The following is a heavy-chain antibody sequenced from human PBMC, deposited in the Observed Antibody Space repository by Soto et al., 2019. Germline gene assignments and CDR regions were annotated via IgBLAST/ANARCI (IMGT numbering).Heavy chain of an antibody. D-gene: IGHD2-15*01. CDR3: ARAYCSGGSCYSGFAY. J-gene: IGHJ4*02. V-gene: IGHV4-30-2*01. CDR2: SYHSGRT. Sequence: QLQLQESGSGLVKPSQTLSLTCAVSGGSISSGGYSWSWIRHPPGKGLEWLGYSYHSGRTYYNPSLKSRVTIAVDRPKNQFSLKLSSVTAADTAVYYCARAYCSGGSCYSGFAYWGQGTLVIVSS. CDR1: GGSISSGGYS.